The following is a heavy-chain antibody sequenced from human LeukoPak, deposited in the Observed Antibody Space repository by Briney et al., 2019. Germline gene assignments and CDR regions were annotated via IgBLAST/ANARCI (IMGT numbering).Heavy chain of an antibody. D-gene: IGHD3-16*02. J-gene: IGHJ4*02. CDR1: GFTFSSYE. CDR3: ARVMDDYVWGSYRYSDY. V-gene: IGHV3-21*01. Sequence: GGSLRLSCAASGFTFSSYEMNWVRQAPGKGLEWVSSISSSSSYIYYADSVKGRFTISRDNAKNSLYLQMNSLRAEDTAVYYCARVMDDYVWGSYRYSDYWGQGTLVTVSS. CDR2: ISSSSSYI.